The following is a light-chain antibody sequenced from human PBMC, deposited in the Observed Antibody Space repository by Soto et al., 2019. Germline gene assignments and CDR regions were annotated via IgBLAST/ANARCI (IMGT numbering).Light chain of an antibody. CDR3: QQYDGAPLT. Sequence: IVLTQSPGTLSLSPGERATLFCRASQTLSTNSLAWYQQKPGQAPRLLIYGASTRHTGIPDRFNGSGSGTDFALTITRLQPEDFAVYYCQQYDGAPLTFGPGTKVNVK. V-gene: IGKV3-20*01. CDR1: QTLSTNS. CDR2: GAS. J-gene: IGKJ3*01.